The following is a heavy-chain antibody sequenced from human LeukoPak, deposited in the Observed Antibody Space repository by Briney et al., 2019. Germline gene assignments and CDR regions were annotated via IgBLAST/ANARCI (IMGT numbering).Heavy chain of an antibody. CDR1: GFTFSNYN. CDR2: ISRRSSAM. CDR3: ASESSGSYLVFDS. Sequence: GGSLRLSCAASGFTFSNYNMNWVRQAPGKGLEWVSYISRRSSAMFYADSVKGRFTISRDNAQQSLYLQMNSPRDEDTAVYYCASESSGSYLVFDSWGQGTLVTVSS. D-gene: IGHD1-26*01. V-gene: IGHV3-48*02. J-gene: IGHJ4*02.